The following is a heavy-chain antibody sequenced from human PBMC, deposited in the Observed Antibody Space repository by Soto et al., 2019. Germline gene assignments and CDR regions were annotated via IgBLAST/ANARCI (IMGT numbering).Heavy chain of an antibody. D-gene: IGHD6-13*01. Sequence: PGGSLRLSCATSEFSFRSYWMHWVRQVPGKGLVWVSRINSDGSSTTYADSVKGRFTISRDNGKNTLYLQMNSLRAEDTALYYCARVEGSSSWYIDYWGQGTLVTVSS. CDR2: INSDGSST. CDR1: EFSFRSYW. J-gene: IGHJ4*02. CDR3: ARVEGSSSWYIDY. V-gene: IGHV3-74*01.